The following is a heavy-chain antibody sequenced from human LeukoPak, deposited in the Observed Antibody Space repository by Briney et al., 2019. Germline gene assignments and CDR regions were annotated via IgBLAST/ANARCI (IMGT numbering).Heavy chain of an antibody. CDR2: FYIDGRA. CDR1: GFSVGGNY. CDR3: ARDRRRLRGQNGDGDAFDI. Sequence: GGSLRLSCTASGFSVGGNYISWVRQAPGKGLEWVSIFYIDGRAFHAASVKGRFTMSRDISKNSVDLQMNCLRAEDTAVYFCARDRRRLRGQNGDGDAFDIWGQGTRVTVSS. J-gene: IGHJ3*02. D-gene: IGHD2-8*01. V-gene: IGHV3-53*01.